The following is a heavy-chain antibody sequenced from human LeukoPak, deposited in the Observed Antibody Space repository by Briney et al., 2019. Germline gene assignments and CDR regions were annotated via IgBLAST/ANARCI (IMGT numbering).Heavy chain of an antibody. J-gene: IGHJ4*02. V-gene: IGHV3-23*01. Sequence: AGGSLRLSCAASGFTFSSYAMSWVRQAPGKGLEWVSAISGSGGSTYYADSVKGRFTISRDNSKNTLYLQMNSLRAEDTAVYYCAKDGYGSGEVYFGYWGQGTLVTVSS. CDR1: GFTFSSYA. CDR2: ISGSGGST. D-gene: IGHD3-10*01. CDR3: AKDGYGSGEVYFGY.